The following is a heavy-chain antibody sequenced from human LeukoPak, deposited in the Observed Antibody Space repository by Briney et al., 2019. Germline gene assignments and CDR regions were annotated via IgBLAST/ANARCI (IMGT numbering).Heavy chain of an antibody. CDR1: EFTFSSYG. V-gene: IGHV3-30*02. CDR3: AKDAACSSTSCPFDY. Sequence: GGSLRLSCAASEFTFSSYGMHWVRQAPGKGLEWVAFIRYDGSNKYYADSVKGRFTISRDNSKNTLYLQMNSLRAEDTAVYYCAKDAACSSTSCPFDYWGQGTLVTVSS. D-gene: IGHD2-2*01. J-gene: IGHJ4*02. CDR2: IRYDGSNK.